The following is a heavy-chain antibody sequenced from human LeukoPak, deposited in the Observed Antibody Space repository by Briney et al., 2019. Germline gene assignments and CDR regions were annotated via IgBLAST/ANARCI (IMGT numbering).Heavy chain of an antibody. CDR3: AKTKRTGYSSGWYPFDY. D-gene: IGHD6-19*01. CDR2: ISGSAGST. V-gene: IGHV3-23*01. CDR1: GFTFSDYA. J-gene: IGHJ4*02. Sequence: GGSLRLSCAASGFTFSDYAMSWVRQAPGKGLEWVSAISGSAGSTFHADSVKGRFTISRDNSKNTLYLQMNSLRAEDTAVCYCAKTKRTGYSSGWYPFDYWGQGTLVTVSS.